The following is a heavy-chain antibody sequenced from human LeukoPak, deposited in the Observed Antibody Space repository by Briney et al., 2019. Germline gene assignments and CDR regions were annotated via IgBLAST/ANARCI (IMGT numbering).Heavy chain of an antibody. CDR2: IYYSGST. Sequence: PSETLSLTCTVSGGSISSSSYYWGWIRQPPGKGLEWIGSIYYSGSTYYNPSLKSRVTISVDTSKNQFSLELSSVTAADTAVYYCARVDIAVAGTFAVQFDYWGQGTLVTVSS. J-gene: IGHJ4*02. V-gene: IGHV4-39*01. CDR3: ARVDIAVAGTFAVQFDY. CDR1: GGSISSSSYY. D-gene: IGHD6-19*01.